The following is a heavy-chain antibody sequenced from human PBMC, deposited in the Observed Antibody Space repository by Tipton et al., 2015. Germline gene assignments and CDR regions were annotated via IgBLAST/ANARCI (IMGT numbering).Heavy chain of an antibody. CDR2: IYYSGNT. J-gene: IGHJ4*02. V-gene: IGHV4-59*12. D-gene: IGHD2-21*01. CDR1: GGSIDSYY. CDR3: ARRCGGDCYWGYYFDY. Sequence: TLSLTCSVSGGSIDSYYWSWIRQPPGKGLDWIGYIYYSGNTNYNPSLKSRVTISADKSKNQFSLKLKSVTAADTAVYYCARRCGGDCYWGYYFDYWGQGTLVAVSS.